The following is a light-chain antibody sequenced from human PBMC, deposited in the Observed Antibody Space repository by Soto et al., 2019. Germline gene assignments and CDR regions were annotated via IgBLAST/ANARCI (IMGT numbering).Light chain of an antibody. CDR1: QSVSID. Sequence: EIMMTQSPATLSVSPGERATLSCRASQSVSIDLAWYQQTPGQAPRLLIYGAFNRATGIPARFSGSGSGTDFTLTISSLEPEDSAVYYCQQRNVWPPVTFGQGTRLEIK. V-gene: IGKV3-11*01. CDR3: QQRNVWPPVT. CDR2: GAF. J-gene: IGKJ5*01.